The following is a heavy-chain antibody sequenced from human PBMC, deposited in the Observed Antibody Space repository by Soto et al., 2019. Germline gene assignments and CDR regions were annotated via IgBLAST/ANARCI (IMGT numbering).Heavy chain of an antibody. V-gene: IGHV3-30*04. Sequence: QVQLVESGGGVVQPGASLTLSCAASGFRFSGFGMHWVRQAPGKGLEWVAVISFVASEKFYVDSVKGRFSISRDDSHSTVFLKMNSLRREDTGVYYGAGDLGGSVHLGDKSNYWGQGTLVNVS. D-gene: IGHD3-16*01. CDR1: GFRFSGFG. CDR3: AGDLGGSVHLGDKSNY. J-gene: IGHJ1*01. CDR2: ISFVASEK.